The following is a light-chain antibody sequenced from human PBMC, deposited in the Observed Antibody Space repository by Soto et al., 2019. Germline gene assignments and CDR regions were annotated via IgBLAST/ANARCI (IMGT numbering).Light chain of an antibody. Sequence: QSVLPQPPSASGTPGQRVTISCSGSTSNIGRNSVSWYQQLPGTAPKLLIYRTNQRPSGVPDRFSGSKSGTSASLAIIGLQSDDEADYYCAAWDDSLDGHVLFGGGTKLTVL. CDR1: TSNIGRNS. V-gene: IGLV1-44*01. CDR2: RTN. CDR3: AAWDDSLDGHVL. J-gene: IGLJ2*01.